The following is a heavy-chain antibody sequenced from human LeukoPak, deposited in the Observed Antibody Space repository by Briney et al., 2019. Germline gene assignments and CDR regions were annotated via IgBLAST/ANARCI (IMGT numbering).Heavy chain of an antibody. CDR3: ARDQDTAMVTYFDY. CDR1: GFTFSSYS. CDR2: ISSSSGYI. J-gene: IGHJ4*02. Sequence: GGSLRLSCAASGFTFSSYSMNWVRQAPGKGLEWVSSISSSSGYIYYADSVKGRFTISRDNAKNSLYLQMNSLRAEDTAVYYCARDQDTAMVTYFDYWGQGTLVTVSS. V-gene: IGHV3-21*01. D-gene: IGHD5-18*01.